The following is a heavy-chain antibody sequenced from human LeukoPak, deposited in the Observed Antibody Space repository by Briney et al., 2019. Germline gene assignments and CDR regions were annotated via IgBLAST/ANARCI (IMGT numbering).Heavy chain of an antibody. J-gene: IGHJ3*02. V-gene: IGHV3-66*01. Sequence: GGSARLSCVASGFTDIINCMSWVRPAAGPGLEWVSLTYSVCYTYYADSGKGRFTISRDNSNNTLYLQMNSLRAEDTAVYYCARDLPVTTHAFDIWGQGTMVTVSS. CDR2: TYSVCYT. D-gene: IGHD4-17*01. CDR1: GFTDIINC. CDR3: ARDLPVTTHAFDI.